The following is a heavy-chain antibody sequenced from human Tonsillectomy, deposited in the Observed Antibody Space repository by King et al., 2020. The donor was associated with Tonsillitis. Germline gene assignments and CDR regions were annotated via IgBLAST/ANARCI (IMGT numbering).Heavy chain of an antibody. CDR2: FDPEDGET. J-gene: IGHJ4*02. CDR3: ATGGYGSGGRCPYVPGSY. CDR1: GYTLTELS. Sequence: QLVQSGAEVKKPGASVKVSCKVSGYTLTELSMHWVRQAPGKGLEWIGGFDPEDGETIYAQKFQGRVTMTEDTSTDTAYMELNSLRSEDTAVYYFATGGYGSGGRCPYVPGSYWGQGTLVTVSS. D-gene: IGHD2-15*01. V-gene: IGHV1-24*01.